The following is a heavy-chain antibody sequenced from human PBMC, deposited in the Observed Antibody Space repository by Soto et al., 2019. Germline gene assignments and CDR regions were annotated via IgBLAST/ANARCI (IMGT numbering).Heavy chain of an antibody. CDR1: GGTFSIFA. CDR3: ASNGTYYYDSSGYPYYYYYYGMDV. CDR2: IIPIFGTA. D-gene: IGHD3-22*01. J-gene: IGHJ6*02. Sequence: SLPVSCKASGGTFSIFAISWVRQAPGQGLEWIRGIIPIFGTANYAQRFQGRVTITADESTSTAYMELSSLRSEDTAVYYCASNGTYYYDSSGYPYYYYYYGMDVWGQGNTVTVSS. V-gene: IGHV1-69*13.